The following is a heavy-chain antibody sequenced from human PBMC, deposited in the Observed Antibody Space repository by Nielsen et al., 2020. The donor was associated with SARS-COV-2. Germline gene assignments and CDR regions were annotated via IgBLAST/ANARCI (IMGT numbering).Heavy chain of an antibody. CDR1: GNTLSGLS. Sequence: ASVQVSCQVSGNTLSGLSMHWVRQAPGKGLEWMGGFDPEDGGITYAQKFQGRVTMTEDTSTDTAYVELSSLRSEDTAVYYCASLPYDNSGLDFDSWGQGTLVAVSS. J-gene: IGHJ4*02. D-gene: IGHD3-22*01. CDR2: FDPEDGGI. V-gene: IGHV1-24*01. CDR3: ASLPYDNSGLDFDS.